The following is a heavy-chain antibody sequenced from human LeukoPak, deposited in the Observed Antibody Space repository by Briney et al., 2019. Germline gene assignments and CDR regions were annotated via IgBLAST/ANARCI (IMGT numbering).Heavy chain of an antibody. J-gene: IGHJ3*02. CDR2: IYYSGST. V-gene: IGHV4-31*03. D-gene: IGHD3-10*01. Sequence: SETLSHTHTVSGGSLSSGGYFWSWIRQHPGKGLEWFGYIYYSGSTYYNPSRKSRVTISVDTSKNQFSLKLSSVTAADTAVYYCSGGDYGSAPDAFDIWGQGTMVTVSS. CDR3: SGGDYGSAPDAFDI. CDR1: GGSLSSGGYF.